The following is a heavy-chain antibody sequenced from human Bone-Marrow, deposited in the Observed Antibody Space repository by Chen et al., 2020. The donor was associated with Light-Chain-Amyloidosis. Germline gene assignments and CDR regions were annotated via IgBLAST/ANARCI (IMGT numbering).Heavy chain of an antibody. D-gene: IGHD1-1*01. J-gene: IGHJ4*02. CDR2: ISDRGSNT. CDR3: AKWDWNTNYFDD. Sequence: EVQLLESGGGLVQPGGSLGLSCAASGFTFSSQPMSWVRQAPGKGLEWVSGISDRGSNTYYADSMEGRFTVSRDNSKNTLHLQMNSLGAEDTAVYYCAKWDWNTNYFDDWGQGTLVTVSS. V-gene: IGHV3-23*01. CDR1: GFTFSSQP.